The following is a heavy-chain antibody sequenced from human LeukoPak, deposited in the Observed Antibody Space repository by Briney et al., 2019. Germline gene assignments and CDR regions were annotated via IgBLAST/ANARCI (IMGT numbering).Heavy chain of an antibody. CDR2: ISSSGSTI. D-gene: IGHD6-6*01. V-gene: IGHV3-48*03. CDR1: GFTFSSYE. CDR3: ARITSSSDYFDY. J-gene: IGHJ4*02. Sequence: GGSLRLSCAASGFTFSSYEMNWVRRAPGKGLEWVSYISSSGSTIYYADSVQGRFTISRDNAKNSLYLQMNSLRAEDTAVYYCARITSSSDYFDYWGQGTLVTVSS.